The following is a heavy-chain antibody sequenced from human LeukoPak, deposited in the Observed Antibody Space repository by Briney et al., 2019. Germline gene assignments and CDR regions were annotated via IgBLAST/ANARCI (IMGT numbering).Heavy chain of an antibody. CDR3: ARDLSYSLEY. Sequence: GGSLRLSCAASGFTFSSYEMNWVRQAPGKGLEWVSYISTSGSLMYYADSVKGRFTISRDNAKNTLYLQMNSLRAEDTAVYYCARDLSYSLEYWGQGTLVTVSS. J-gene: IGHJ4*02. V-gene: IGHV3-48*03. D-gene: IGHD3-10*01. CDR1: GFTFSSYE. CDR2: ISTSGSLM.